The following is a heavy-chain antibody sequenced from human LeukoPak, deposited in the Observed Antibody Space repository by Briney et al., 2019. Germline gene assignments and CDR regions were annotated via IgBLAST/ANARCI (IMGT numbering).Heavy chain of an antibody. CDR3: ARVIGYSGYETFDY. J-gene: IGHJ4*02. CDR1: GGTLSSYA. V-gene: IGHV1-69*13. CDR2: IIPIFGTA. D-gene: IGHD5-12*01. Sequence: ASVKVSCKASGGTLSSYAISWVRQAPGQGLEWMGGIIPIFGTANYAQKFQGRVRITADESTSTAYMELSSLRSEDTAVYYCARVIGYSGYETFDYWGQGTLVTVSS.